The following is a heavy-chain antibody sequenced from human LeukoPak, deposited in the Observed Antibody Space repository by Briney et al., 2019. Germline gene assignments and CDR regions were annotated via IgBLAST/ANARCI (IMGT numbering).Heavy chain of an antibody. V-gene: IGHV1-69*01. CDR1: GGTFTSYA. Sequence: SVKVSCKASGGTFTSYAISWVRQAPGQGLEWMGGIIPIFGTANYAQKFQGRVTITADEYTSTAYMELSSLRSEDTAVYYCARGPSSTVTTPRGAFDIWGQGTMVTVSS. J-gene: IGHJ3*02. D-gene: IGHD4-17*01. CDR3: ARGPSSTVTTPRGAFDI. CDR2: IIPIFGTA.